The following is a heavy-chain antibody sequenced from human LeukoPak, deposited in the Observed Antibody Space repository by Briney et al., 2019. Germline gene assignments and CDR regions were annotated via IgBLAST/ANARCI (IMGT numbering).Heavy chain of an antibody. CDR2: INPSGGST. D-gene: IGHD2-2*01. J-gene: IGHJ2*01. CDR3: ATYRVVVWYFDL. CDR1: GYTFTSYY. V-gene: IGHV1-46*01. Sequence: ASVKVSCKASGYTFTSYYMHWVRQAPGQGLEWMGIINPSGGSTSYAQKFQGRVTMTEDTSTDTAYMELSSLRSEDTAVYYCATYRVVVWYFDLWGRGTLVTVSS.